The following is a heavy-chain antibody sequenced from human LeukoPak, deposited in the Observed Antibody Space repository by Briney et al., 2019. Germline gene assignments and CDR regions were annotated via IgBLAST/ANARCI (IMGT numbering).Heavy chain of an antibody. Sequence: SETLSLTCAVSGGSISSGGYSWIWIRQPPGKGLEWIGYIYRSGSTYYNPSLKSRVTISVDRSKNQFSLKLSSVTAADTAVYYCARGSADDFWSGYPRFDYWGQGTLVTVSS. J-gene: IGHJ4*02. CDR2: IYRSGST. CDR3: ARGSADDFWSGYPRFDY. D-gene: IGHD3-3*01. CDR1: GGSISSGGYS. V-gene: IGHV4-30-2*01.